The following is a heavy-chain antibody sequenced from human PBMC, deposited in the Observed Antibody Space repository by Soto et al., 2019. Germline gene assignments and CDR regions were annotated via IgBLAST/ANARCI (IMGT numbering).Heavy chain of an antibody. CDR1: GFTFRSYG. D-gene: IGHD3-3*01. J-gene: IGHJ5*02. Sequence: QVKLVESGGGVVQPGRSRRLSCVTSGFTFRSYGMHWVRQSPDKGLEWLAVIKSDGTTADYIESVKGRLFISRDNSKKTVYLQMNNLRPEDTGIYYCAKPRSSLEWPPFDPWGQGTLVTVSS. CDR3: AKPRSSLEWPPFDP. V-gene: IGHV3-30-3*02. CDR2: IKSDGTTA.